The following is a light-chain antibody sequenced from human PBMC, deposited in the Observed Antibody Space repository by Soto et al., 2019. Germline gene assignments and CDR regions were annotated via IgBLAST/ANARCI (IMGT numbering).Light chain of an antibody. V-gene: IGLV2-14*01. CDR3: SSFTSKSSLI. CDR2: EVR. Sequence: QSVLTQPASVSGSPGQSITISCTGTSSDIGTYNLVSWYQQHPGRAPQLILYEVRNRPSGISFRFSGSKSGNTASLTISGLQAEDEADYYCSSFTSKSSLIFGGGTKLTVL. CDR1: SSDIGTYNL. J-gene: IGLJ2*01.